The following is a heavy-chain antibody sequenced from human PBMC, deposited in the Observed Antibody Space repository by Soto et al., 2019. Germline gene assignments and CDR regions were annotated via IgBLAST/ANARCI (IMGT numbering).Heavy chain of an antibody. CDR1: GYTFTSYD. J-gene: IGHJ5*02. Sequence: ASVKVSCKASGYTFTSYDINWVRQDTGQGLELLGWMNPNSGNTGYAQKCQGRVTMTRNTSISTAYMELSSLRSDDTAVDYCARGMLLWFGELVWCWFDPWGQGTLVSVSS. CDR2: MNPNSGNT. V-gene: IGHV1-8*01. CDR3: ARGMLLWFGELVWCWFDP. D-gene: IGHD3-10*01.